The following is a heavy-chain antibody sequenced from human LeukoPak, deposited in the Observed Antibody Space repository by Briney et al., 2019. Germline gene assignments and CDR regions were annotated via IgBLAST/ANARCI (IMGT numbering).Heavy chain of an antibody. J-gene: IGHJ4*02. V-gene: IGHV5-51*01. CDR2: IYPGDSDT. CDR1: GYSFTNYW. CDR3: ARPESGSSYGYYTY. Sequence: HGESLKISCKGSGYSFTNYWIGWVRQMPGKGLEYMGIIYPGDSDTRYSPSFQGQVTISADKSTNTAYLQWSSLKASDTAMYYCARPESGSSYGYYTYWGQGTLVTVSS. D-gene: IGHD5-18*01.